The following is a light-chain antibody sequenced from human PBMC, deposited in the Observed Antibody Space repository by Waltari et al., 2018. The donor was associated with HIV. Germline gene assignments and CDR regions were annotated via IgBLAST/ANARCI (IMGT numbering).Light chain of an antibody. V-gene: IGLV2-14*03. J-gene: IGLJ3*02. CDR1: ATHVGASDS. CDR3: SSYRSINILV. Sequence: LTQPTSVSGSPGQPVAISCPRTATHVGASDSVPWFQQYPGRAPKLIIFEVTNRPSGISNRFSASKSGNTASLTISGLQADDEADYFCSSYRSINILVFGGGTKLTV. CDR2: EVT.